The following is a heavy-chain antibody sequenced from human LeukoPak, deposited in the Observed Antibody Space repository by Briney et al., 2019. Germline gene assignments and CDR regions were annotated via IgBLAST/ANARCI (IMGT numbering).Heavy chain of an antibody. V-gene: IGHV3-23*01. Sequence: PGGSLRLSCVASGFTFGTYAMSWVRQAPGKGLEWVSVISGSGSTTYYADSVKGRFTISRENSKNTLYLQMSSLRTDDTALYYCAQANPTPRGVNFDYWGQGTLVTVSS. J-gene: IGHJ4*02. CDR3: AQANPTPRGVNFDY. CDR2: ISGSGSTT. D-gene: IGHD3-10*01. CDR1: GFTFGTYA.